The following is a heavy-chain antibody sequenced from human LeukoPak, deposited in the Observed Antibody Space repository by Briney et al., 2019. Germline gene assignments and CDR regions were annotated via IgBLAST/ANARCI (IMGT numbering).Heavy chain of an antibody. J-gene: IGHJ5*02. Sequence: ASVKVSCKASGYTFTSYDINWVRQATGQGLEWMGWMNPNSGNTGYAQKFQGRVTMTRNTSISTAYMELSSLRSEDTAVYYCAAAGTSSSWFDPWGQGTLVTVSS. CDR2: MNPNSGNT. CDR1: GYTFTSYD. D-gene: IGHD6-13*01. CDR3: AAAGTSSSWFDP. V-gene: IGHV1-8*01.